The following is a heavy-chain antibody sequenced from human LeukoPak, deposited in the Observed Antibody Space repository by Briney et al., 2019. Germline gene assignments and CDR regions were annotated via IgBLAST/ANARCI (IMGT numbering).Heavy chain of an antibody. CDR2: ISAYNGNT. J-gene: IGHJ3*02. CDR1: GYTFTSYG. CDR3: ARDRRSVYSGYPFDAFDT. Sequence: ASVKVSCKASGYTFTSYGISWVRQVPGQGLEWMGWISAYNGNTNYAQKLQGRVTMTTDTSTSTAYMELRSLRSDDTAVYYCARDRRSVYSGYPFDAFDTWGPGTMVTASS. D-gene: IGHD5-12*01. V-gene: IGHV1-18*01.